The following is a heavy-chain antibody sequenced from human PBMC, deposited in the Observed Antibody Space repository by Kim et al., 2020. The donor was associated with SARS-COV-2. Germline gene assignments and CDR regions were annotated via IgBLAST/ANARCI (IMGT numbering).Heavy chain of an antibody. CDR3: ARDRGYCSGGICYSVFDY. CDR1: GFIFSTYW. V-gene: IGHV3-7*01. J-gene: IGHJ4*02. Sequence: GGSPRLSCAASGFIFSTYWMNWVRQAPGKGLEWLATIAQDENDKYYVDSVKGRFTISRDNAKNSLYLQMNSLRAEDTAVYYCARDRGYCSGGICYSVFDYWGQGTLVTVSP. CDR2: IAQDENDK. D-gene: IGHD2-15*01.